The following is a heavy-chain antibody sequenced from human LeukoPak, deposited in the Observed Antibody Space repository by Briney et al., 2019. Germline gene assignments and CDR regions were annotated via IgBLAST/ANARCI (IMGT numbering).Heavy chain of an antibody. Sequence: ASVKVSCKASGYTFTGYYMHWVRQATGQGLEWMGWMNPNSGNTGYAQKFQGRVTMTRNTSISTAYMELSSLRSEDTAVYYCARGSSGFDYWGQGTLVTVSS. J-gene: IGHJ4*02. CDR1: GYTFTGYY. D-gene: IGHD6-19*01. CDR3: ARGSSGFDY. V-gene: IGHV1-8*02. CDR2: MNPNSGNT.